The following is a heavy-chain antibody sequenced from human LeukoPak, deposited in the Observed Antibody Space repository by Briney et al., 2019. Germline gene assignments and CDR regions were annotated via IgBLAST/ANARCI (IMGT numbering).Heavy chain of an antibody. J-gene: IGHJ4*02. Sequence: SETLSLTCTVSDGSITNYDWSWVRQPPGKGLEWIGYIYYSGSTNYNPSLKSRVTISVDTSKNQFSLKLSSVTAADTAVYYCARTPVQWLAFHDYWGQGTLVTVSS. CDR1: DGSITNYD. V-gene: IGHV4-59*08. CDR2: IYYSGST. D-gene: IGHD6-19*01. CDR3: ARTPVQWLAFHDY.